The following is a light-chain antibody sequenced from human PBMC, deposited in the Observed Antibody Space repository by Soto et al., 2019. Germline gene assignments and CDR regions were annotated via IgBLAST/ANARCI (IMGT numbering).Light chain of an antibody. J-gene: IGKJ1*01. V-gene: IGKV1-39*01. Sequence: DIQMTQSPSSLSASVGDRVTITRRASQTITNFLNWYQQKPGKAPKLLIYAASSLQSGVPSRFSGSGSGTDFTLTISSLQPEDFATYYCQQSYSTPPTFGQGTKVDIK. CDR3: QQSYSTPPT. CDR1: QTITNF. CDR2: AAS.